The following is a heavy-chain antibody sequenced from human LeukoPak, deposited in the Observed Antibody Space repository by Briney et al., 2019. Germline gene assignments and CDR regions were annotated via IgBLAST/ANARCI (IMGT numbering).Heavy chain of an antibody. CDR2: INPNSGDT. V-gene: IGHV1-2*02. J-gene: IGHJ4*02. Sequence: GASVKVSCKASGYTFTGYYMHWVRQAPGQGLEWMGWINPNSGDTNYAQKLQGRVTMTTDTSTSTAYMELRSLRSDDTAVYYCARGSSGSYLDYWGQGTLVTVSS. CDR1: GYTFTGYY. CDR3: ARGSSGSYLDY. D-gene: IGHD1-26*01.